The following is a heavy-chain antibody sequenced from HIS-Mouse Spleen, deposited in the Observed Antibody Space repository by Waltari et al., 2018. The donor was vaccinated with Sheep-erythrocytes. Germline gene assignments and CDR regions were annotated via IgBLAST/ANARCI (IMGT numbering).Heavy chain of an antibody. CDR2: ISSSSSYI. V-gene: IGHV3-21*01. D-gene: IGHD1-26*01. Sequence: EVQLVESGGCLVKPGGSLRLSCAASGFNFCSYRMNLARQAPGKGLEWVSSISSSSSYIYYADSVKGRFTISRDNAKNSLYLQMNSLRAEDTAVYYCARVASGATFDYWGQGTLVTVSS. CDR1: GFNFCSYR. J-gene: IGHJ4*02. CDR3: ARVASGATFDY.